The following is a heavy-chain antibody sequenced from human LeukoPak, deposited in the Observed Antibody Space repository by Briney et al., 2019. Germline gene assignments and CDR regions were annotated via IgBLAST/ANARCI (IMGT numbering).Heavy chain of an antibody. CDR1: GFTFDDYA. V-gene: IGHV3-9*01. CDR3: ARGKTSSDY. J-gene: IGHJ4*02. Sequence: PGGSLRLSCAASGFTFDDYAMHWVRQAPGKGLEWVSGITWNSDRKGYADSVKGRFTISRDNAKNSLYLQMNSPRAEDTAVYYCARGKTSSDYWGQGTLVTVSS. CDR2: ITWNSDRK.